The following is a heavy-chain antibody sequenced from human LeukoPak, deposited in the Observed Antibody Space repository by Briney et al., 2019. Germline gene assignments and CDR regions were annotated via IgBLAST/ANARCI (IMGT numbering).Heavy chain of an antibody. CDR2: FYHSGIT. CDR1: GYSIGSGYF. V-gene: IGHV4-38-2*02. Sequence: SETLSLTCTVSGYSIGSGYFWGWIRQPPGKGLEWIGSFYHSGITYYNPSLKSRVTISVEMSKNQFSLKLSSVTAADTAVYYCARERVGATTRPSFDYWGQGTLVTVSS. J-gene: IGHJ4*02. CDR3: ARERVGATTRPSFDY. D-gene: IGHD1-26*01.